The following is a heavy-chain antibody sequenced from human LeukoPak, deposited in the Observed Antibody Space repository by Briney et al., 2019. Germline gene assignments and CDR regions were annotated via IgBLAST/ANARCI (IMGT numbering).Heavy chain of an antibody. CDR2: ISGSGGST. J-gene: IGHJ4*02. D-gene: IGHD2-2*02. V-gene: IGHV3-23*01. CDR1: GFTFSSYS. Sequence: GGSLRLSCAASGFTFSSYSMNWVRQAPGKGLEWVSAISGSGGSTSYADSVKGRFTISRDNSKNTLYLQMNSLRAEDTAVYYCAKVNPRSRRAPYTPDPYFDYWGQGTLVTVSS. CDR3: AKVNPRSRRAPYTPDPYFDY.